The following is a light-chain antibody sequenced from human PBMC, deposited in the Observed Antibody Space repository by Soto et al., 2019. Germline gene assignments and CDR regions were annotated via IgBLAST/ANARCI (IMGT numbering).Light chain of an antibody. CDR3: SSCSGSNNFV. Sequence: QSVLTQPPSASGSPGQSVTISCTGTSSDVGGYNYVSWYQQHPGKAPKLMIYEVSKRPSGVPDRFSGSKSGNTASLTVSGLQAEDEADYYCSSCSGSNNFVFGTGTKVTVL. CDR2: EVS. J-gene: IGLJ1*01. CDR1: SSDVGGYNY. V-gene: IGLV2-8*01.